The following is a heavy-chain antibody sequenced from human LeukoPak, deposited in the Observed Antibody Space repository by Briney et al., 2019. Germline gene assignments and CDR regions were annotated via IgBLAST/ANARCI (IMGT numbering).Heavy chain of an antibody. CDR3: AKGYGSGSREYYFDY. Sequence: GGYMRLSCGNSVLKVSSEAMSGGRKATGKGLEWVSAISGSGGSTYYADSVKGRFTISRDNSKNTLYLQMNSLRAEDTAVYYCAKGYGSGSREYYFDYWGQGTLVTVSS. J-gene: IGHJ4*02. CDR1: VLKVSSEA. V-gene: IGHV3-23*01. D-gene: IGHD3-10*01. CDR2: ISGSGGST.